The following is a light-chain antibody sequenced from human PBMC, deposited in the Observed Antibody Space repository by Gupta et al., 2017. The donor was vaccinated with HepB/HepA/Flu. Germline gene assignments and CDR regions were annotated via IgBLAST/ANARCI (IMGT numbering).Light chain of an antibody. CDR1: SSNVGSRN. V-gene: IGLV1-44*01. CDR2: INH. Sequence: SVLTQPPPASRPPGPTVTISCVGSSSNVGSRNVNWYQHLPGTTPKLLIYINHQRPAVVPERFSGSKSGTSAALTINGLQAEDEADYYCATCYNSRNGVMFGGGTKLTVL. CDR3: ATCYNSRNGVM. J-gene: IGLJ3*02.